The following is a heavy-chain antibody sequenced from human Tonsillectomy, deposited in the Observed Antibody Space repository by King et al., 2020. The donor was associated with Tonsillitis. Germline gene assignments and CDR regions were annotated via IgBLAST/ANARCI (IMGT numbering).Heavy chain of an antibody. CDR3: TTGGHYFGY. J-gene: IGHJ4*02. CDR2: IKRRSDGGTT. D-gene: IGHD3-16*01. Sequence: VQLVESGGDLLKPGGSLRLSCAAYGVSVRDAWMSWVRQAPGKGLEWVGHIKRRSDGGTTDYVAPVKGRFTIPRDDSKNMLYLEMNSLKTEDTAVYYCTTGGHYFGYWGQGTLVTVSS. CDR1: GVSVRDAW. V-gene: IGHV3-15*01.